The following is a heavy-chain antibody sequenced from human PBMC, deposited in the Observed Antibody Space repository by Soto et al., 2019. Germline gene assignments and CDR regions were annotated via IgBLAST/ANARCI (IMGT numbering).Heavy chain of an antibody. V-gene: IGHV1-69*02. CDR1: GGTFSSYT. J-gene: IGHJ3*02. CDR3: ARTYSSGGYFAAFDI. D-gene: IGHD6-19*01. CDR2: IIPILGIA. Sequence: QVQLVQSGAEVKKPGSSVKVSCKASGGTFSSYTISWVRQAPGQGLEWMGRIIPILGIANYAQKFQGRIKNTADKSTSTAYMELSSLRSEDTAVYYCARTYSSGGYFAAFDIWGQGTMVTVSS.